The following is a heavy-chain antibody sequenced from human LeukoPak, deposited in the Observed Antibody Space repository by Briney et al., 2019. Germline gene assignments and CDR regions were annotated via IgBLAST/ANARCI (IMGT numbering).Heavy chain of an antibody. CDR3: ARGGGIAAAGSDY. Sequence: GGSLRLSCAASGFTFSSYGMHWVRQAPGKGLEWVAVIWYDGSNKYYADSVKGRFTISRDNSKNTLYLQMNSLRAEDTAVYYCARGGGIAAAGSDYWGQGTLVTVSS. V-gene: IGHV3-33*01. D-gene: IGHD6-13*01. J-gene: IGHJ4*02. CDR1: GFTFSSYG. CDR2: IWYDGSNK.